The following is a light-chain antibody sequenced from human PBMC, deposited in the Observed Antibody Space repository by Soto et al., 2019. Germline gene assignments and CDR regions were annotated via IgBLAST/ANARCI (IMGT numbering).Light chain of an antibody. Sequence: QSVLTQPPSASGTPGQRVTISCSGSSSNIGSNIVHWYQQLPGTAPKLPIYSNSQRPSGVPDRISGSKSGTSASLAIRGIQSEDEDDYYCSSWDGSLNAYVFGTGTKVTVL. J-gene: IGLJ1*01. V-gene: IGLV1-44*01. CDR3: SSWDGSLNAYV. CDR1: SSNIGSNI. CDR2: SNS.